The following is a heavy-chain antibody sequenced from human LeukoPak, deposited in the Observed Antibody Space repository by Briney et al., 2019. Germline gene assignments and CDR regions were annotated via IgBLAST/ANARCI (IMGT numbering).Heavy chain of an antibody. CDR2: ISADGGTT. D-gene: IGHD3-10*01. J-gene: IGHJ4*02. CDR3: ARGRGGPPFDY. CDR1: GFDFRAYG. Sequence: GGSLRLSCAASGFDFRAYGMHWVRQAPGQGLEYVAAISADGGTTWHSNSVNGRFTISRDTSKNTLYLQMGRLKTEDTALYYCARGRGGPPFDYWGQGILVTVSS. V-gene: IGHV3-64*01.